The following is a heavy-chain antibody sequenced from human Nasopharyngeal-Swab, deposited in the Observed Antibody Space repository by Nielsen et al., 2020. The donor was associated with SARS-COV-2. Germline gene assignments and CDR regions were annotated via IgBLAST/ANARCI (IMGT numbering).Heavy chain of an antibody. CDR3: ARDRRQWLVRGYYYYGMDV. Sequence: KVSCKASGYTFTSYGISWVRQAPGQGLEWMGWISAYNGNTNYAQKLQGRVTMTTDTSTSTAYMELRSLRSDDTAVYYCARDRRQWLVRGYYYYGMDVWGQGTTVTVSS. D-gene: IGHD6-19*01. J-gene: IGHJ6*02. V-gene: IGHV1-18*01. CDR2: ISAYNGNT. CDR1: GYTFTSYG.